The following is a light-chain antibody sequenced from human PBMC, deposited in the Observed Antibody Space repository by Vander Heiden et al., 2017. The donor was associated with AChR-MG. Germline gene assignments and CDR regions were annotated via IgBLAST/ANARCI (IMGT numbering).Light chain of an antibody. CDR2: QDS. CDR3: CSYTGGSTWV. V-gene: IGLV2-23*01. CDR1: SSDVGHYNL. J-gene: IGLJ3*02. Sequence: QSALTQPASVSGSPGQSFTISCTGTSSDVGHYNLVSWYQHHPGNAPKLIIYQDSQRPSGVSSRFSGSKSGDTASLTISGLRTEDEAHYHCCSYTGGSTWVFGGGTKLTVL.